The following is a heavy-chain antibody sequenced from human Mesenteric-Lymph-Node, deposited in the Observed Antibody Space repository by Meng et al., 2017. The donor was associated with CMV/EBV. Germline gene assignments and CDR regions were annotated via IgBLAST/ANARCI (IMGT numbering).Heavy chain of an antibody. CDR1: GGTFSSYT. D-gene: IGHD6-13*01. CDR3: AGGIAAAGSRWFDP. CDR2: IIPLLGIA. V-gene: IGHV1-69*02. Sequence: QVQLVHSGAEGKKPGSSVKVSCKASGGTFSSYTNSWVRQAPGQGLEWMGRIIPLLGIANYEQKFQGRVTITADKSTSTAYMELSSLRSEDTAVYYCAGGIAAAGSRWFDPWGQGTLVTVSS. J-gene: IGHJ5*02.